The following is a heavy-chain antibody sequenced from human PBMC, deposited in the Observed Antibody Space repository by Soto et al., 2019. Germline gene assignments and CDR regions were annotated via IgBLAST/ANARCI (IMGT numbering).Heavy chain of an antibody. CDR3: ARSSHYIVVRKPTGNQDYYGMDV. CDR1: GGTFSNYT. D-gene: IGHD2-2*01. Sequence: QVQLVQSGAEVKKPGSSVNVFCKASGGTFSNYTISWVRQAPGQGLEWMGGIIPVFGTTDYEQKFQGRVTITADGSTSTAYMKLSSLRSADTALYYCARSSHYIVVRKPTGNQDYYGMDVWGQGTTVTVSS. V-gene: IGHV1-69*01. J-gene: IGHJ6*02. CDR2: IIPVFGTT.